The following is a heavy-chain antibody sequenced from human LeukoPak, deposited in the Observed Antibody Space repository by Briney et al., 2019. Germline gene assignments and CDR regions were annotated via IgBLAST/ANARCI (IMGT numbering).Heavy chain of an antibody. Sequence: GGSLTLSCAASGFTFSSYWMSWVRQAPGKGPEWVANIKQDGREKYYVDSVKGRFTISRDNAKNSLYLQMNSLRAEDTAVYYCARDLGVVIAHYYYYYMDVWGKGTTVTVSS. J-gene: IGHJ6*03. D-gene: IGHD3-22*01. V-gene: IGHV3-7*01. CDR2: IKQDGREK. CDR1: GFTFSSYW. CDR3: ARDLGVVIAHYYYYYMDV.